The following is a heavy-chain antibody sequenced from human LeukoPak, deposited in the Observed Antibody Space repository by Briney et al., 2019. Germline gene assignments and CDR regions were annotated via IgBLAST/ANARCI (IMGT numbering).Heavy chain of an antibody. CDR3: AIVTRPHYYYYMDV. CDR2: MNPNSGNT. Sequence: ASVKVSCKASGYTFTSYDINWVRQATGQGLEWMGWMNPNSGNTGYAQKFQGRVTITRNTSISTAYMELSSLRSEDTAVYYCAIVTRPHYYYYMDVWGKGTTVTVSS. CDR1: GYTFTSYD. D-gene: IGHD2-21*02. V-gene: IGHV1-8*03. J-gene: IGHJ6*03.